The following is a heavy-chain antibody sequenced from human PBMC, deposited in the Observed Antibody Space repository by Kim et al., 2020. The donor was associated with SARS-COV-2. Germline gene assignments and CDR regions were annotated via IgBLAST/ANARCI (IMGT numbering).Heavy chain of an antibody. D-gene: IGHD6-13*01. V-gene: IGHV1-69*04. Sequence: SVKVSCKASGGTFSSYAISWVRQAPGQGLEWMGRIIPILGIANYAQKFQGRVTITADKSTSTAYMELSSLRSEDTAVYYCARGEEVQQPVLFETESYYYYGMDVWGQGTTVTVSS. CDR2: IIPILGIA. CDR1: GGTFSSYA. CDR3: ARGEEVQQPVLFETESYYYYGMDV. J-gene: IGHJ6*02.